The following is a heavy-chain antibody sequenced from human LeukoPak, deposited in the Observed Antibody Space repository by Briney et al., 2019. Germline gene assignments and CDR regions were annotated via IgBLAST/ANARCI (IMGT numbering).Heavy chain of an antibody. V-gene: IGHV1-69*04. CDR3: AKEGGLPRGAFDV. Sequence: SVKVSCKASGDTFSSYAISWVRQAPGQGLEWMGRIIPIVGIANYAQRFQGRVTITADKSTSTAYMELSSLRSEDTAVYYCAKEGGLPRGAFDVWGQGTMVTVSS. D-gene: IGHD2-15*01. CDR1: GDTFSSYA. CDR2: IIPIVGIA. J-gene: IGHJ3*01.